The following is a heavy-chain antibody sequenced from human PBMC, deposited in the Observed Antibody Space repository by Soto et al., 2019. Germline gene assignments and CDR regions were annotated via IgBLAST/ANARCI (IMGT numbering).Heavy chain of an antibody. D-gene: IGHD5-18*01. CDR1: GFTFSSYW. CDR2: IKQDGSEK. V-gene: IGHV3-7*05. Sequence: SLRLSCAASGFTFSSYWMSWVRQAPGKGLEWVANIKQDGSEKYYVDSVKGRFTISRDNAKNSLYLQMNSLRAEDTAVYYCARDRFAAMVPNLDYWGQGTLVTVSS. J-gene: IGHJ4*02. CDR3: ARDRFAAMVPNLDY.